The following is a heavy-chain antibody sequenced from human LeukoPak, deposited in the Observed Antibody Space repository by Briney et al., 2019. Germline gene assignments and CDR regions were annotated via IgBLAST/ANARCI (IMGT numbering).Heavy chain of an antibody. D-gene: IGHD2-2*01. CDR3: ARIDTVVLPSTMFDY. V-gene: IGHV4-34*01. J-gene: IGHJ4*02. CDR1: GGSFSGYY. Sequence: SETLSLTCAVYGGSFSGYYWSWIRQPPGKGLEWIGEINHSGSTNYNPSLKSRVTISVDTSRNQFSLKLSSVTAADTALYYCARIDTVVLPSTMFDYWGQGTLVTVSS. CDR2: INHSGST.